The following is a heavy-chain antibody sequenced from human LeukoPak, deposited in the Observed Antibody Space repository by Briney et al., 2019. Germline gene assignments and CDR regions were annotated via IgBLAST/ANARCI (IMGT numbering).Heavy chain of an antibody. CDR3: ARPRRPTVTTTGAFDI. J-gene: IGHJ3*02. Sequence: SVKVSCKASGGTFSSYAISWVRQAPGQGLEWMGGIIPIFGTANYAQKFQGRVTITTDESTSTAYMELSSLKSEDTAVYYCARPRRPTVTTTGAFDIWGQGTMVTVSS. CDR2: IIPIFGTA. V-gene: IGHV1-69*05. CDR1: GGTFSSYA. D-gene: IGHD4-17*01.